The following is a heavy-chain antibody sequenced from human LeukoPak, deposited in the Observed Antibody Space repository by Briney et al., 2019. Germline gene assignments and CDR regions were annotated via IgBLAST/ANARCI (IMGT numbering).Heavy chain of an antibody. V-gene: IGHV4-59*08. CDR1: GGSISSYY. Sequence: SETLSLTCTVSGGSISSYYWSWIRQPPGKGLEWIGYIYYSGSSNYNPSLKCRVTISVDTSKNQFSLKLTSVTAADTAVHYCARLMNIAAADYWGQGTLFTVSS. CDR2: IYYSGSS. CDR3: ARLMNIAAADY. D-gene: IGHD6-13*01. J-gene: IGHJ4*02.